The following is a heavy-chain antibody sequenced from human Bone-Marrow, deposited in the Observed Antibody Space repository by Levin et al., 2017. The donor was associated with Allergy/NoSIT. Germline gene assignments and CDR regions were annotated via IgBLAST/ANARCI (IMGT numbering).Heavy chain of an antibody. D-gene: IGHD4-23*01. CDR3: ARSNGGTTPIYYYYPMDV. J-gene: IGHJ6*02. CDR2: VFQSGTA. Sequence: SETLSLTCAVSGGSISSYYWSWIRQPPGKGLEWIGYVFQSGTANYNPSLESRVTISVDALQNHFSLNLSSVTEADTAVYYCARSNGGTTPIYYYYPMDVWGQGTTVTVSS. V-gene: IGHV4-59*01. CDR1: GGSISSYY.